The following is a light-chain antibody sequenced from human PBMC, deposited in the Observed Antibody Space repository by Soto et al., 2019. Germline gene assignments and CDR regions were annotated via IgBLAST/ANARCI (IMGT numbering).Light chain of an antibody. CDR1: SNDIGTYNS. Sequence: QSALAQPASVSGSPGQSISIPCTGTSNDIGTYNSVSWYQQPPGEAPKLINFDVSNRPSGVSDRFSGSKSGTTASLSISGLQAEDEADYYCCSFTSTGTLLFGGGTKLTVL. CDR2: DVS. CDR3: CSFTSTGTLL. V-gene: IGLV2-14*01. J-gene: IGLJ3*02.